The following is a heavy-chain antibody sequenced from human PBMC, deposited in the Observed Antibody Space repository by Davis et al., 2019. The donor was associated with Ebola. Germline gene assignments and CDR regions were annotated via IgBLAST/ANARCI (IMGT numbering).Heavy chain of an antibody. CDR3: ARDYYDSSGPVGSDI. CDR1: GYTLTELS. D-gene: IGHD3-22*01. CDR2: TIPIFGTA. J-gene: IGHJ3*02. V-gene: IGHV1-69*13. Sequence: SVKVSCKVSGYTLTELSMHWVRQAPGQGLEWMGGTIPIFGTANYAQKFQGRVTITADESTSTAYMELSSLRSEDTAVYYCARDYYDSSGPVGSDIWGQGTMVTVSS.